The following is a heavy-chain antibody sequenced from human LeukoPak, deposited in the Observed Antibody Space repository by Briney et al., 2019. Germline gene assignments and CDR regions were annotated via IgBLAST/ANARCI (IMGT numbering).Heavy chain of an antibody. Sequence: PGGSLRLSCAASGFTFSNYGMHWVRQAPGKGLEWVAVISYDGSNKYYADSVKGRFTISRDNSKNTLYLQMNSLRAEDTAVYYCAKDRASSYFDYWGQGTLVTVSS. V-gene: IGHV3-30*18. CDR3: AKDRASSYFDY. CDR2: ISYDGSNK. CDR1: GFTFSNYG. J-gene: IGHJ4*02. D-gene: IGHD6-6*01.